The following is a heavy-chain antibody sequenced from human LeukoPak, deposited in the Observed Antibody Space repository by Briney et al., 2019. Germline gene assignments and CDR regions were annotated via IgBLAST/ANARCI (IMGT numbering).Heavy chain of an antibody. Sequence: ASVKVSCKASGYTFTSYVINWVRQATGQGLEWMGWMNPNSGNTGYAQKFQGRVTITRDTSISTAYMELSSLKSEDTAVYYCARWPTVANAFDIWGQGTMVTVSS. J-gene: IGHJ3*02. V-gene: IGHV1-8*01. CDR2: MNPNSGNT. CDR3: ARWPTVANAFDI. CDR1: GYTFTSYV. D-gene: IGHD4-11*01.